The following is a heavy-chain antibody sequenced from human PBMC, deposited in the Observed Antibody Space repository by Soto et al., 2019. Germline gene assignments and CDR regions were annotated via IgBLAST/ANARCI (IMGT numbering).Heavy chain of an antibody. D-gene: IGHD3-16*01. CDR1: GFTVSSNY. J-gene: IGHJ4*02. CDR3: ARAPYVWGSYRTSTYFDY. Sequence: EVQLVESGGGLVQPGGSLRLSCAASGFTVSSNYMSWVRQAPGKGLEWVSVIYSGGSTYYADSVKGRFTISRDNSKNTRYLQMNSLRAEDTAVYYCARAPYVWGSYRTSTYFDYWGEGTLVTVSS. CDR2: IYSGGST. V-gene: IGHV3-66*01.